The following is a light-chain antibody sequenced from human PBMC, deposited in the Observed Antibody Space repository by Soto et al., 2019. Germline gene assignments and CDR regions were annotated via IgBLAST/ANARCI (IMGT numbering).Light chain of an antibody. J-gene: IGLJ1*01. V-gene: IGLV2-14*01. CDR3: SSYTSSSTFLYG. CDR1: SSDVGGYNY. Sequence: QSALTQPASVSGSPGQSITISCTGTSSDVGGYNYVSWYQQHHVKAPKLMIYDVSTRPSGVSNRFSGSKAGNTASLTISGLQAESEAAYYCSSYTSSSTFLYGFGTGTKLTVL. CDR2: DVS.